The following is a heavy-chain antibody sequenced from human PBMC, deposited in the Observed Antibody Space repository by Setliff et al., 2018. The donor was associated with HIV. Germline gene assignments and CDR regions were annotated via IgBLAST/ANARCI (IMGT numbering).Heavy chain of an antibody. CDR1: GGPFSSYA. CDR2: IVPIFGTP. CDR3: ARDRDDSVTGHFNRFDP. Sequence: SVKVSCKASGGPFSSYAFSWVRQAPGQGLEWMGGIVPIFGTPNYAQKFQGRVTIAADDVSTSTVFLGMNGLRSEDTAMYFCARDRDDSVTGHFNRFDPWGQGTLVTVSS. V-gene: IGHV1-69*13. J-gene: IGHJ5*02. D-gene: IGHD3-9*01.